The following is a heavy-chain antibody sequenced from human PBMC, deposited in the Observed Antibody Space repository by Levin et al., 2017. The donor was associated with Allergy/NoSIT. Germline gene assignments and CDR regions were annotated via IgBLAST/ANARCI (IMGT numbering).Heavy chain of an antibody. D-gene: IGHD2-15*01. CDR1: GFTFSSYS. Sequence: PGGSLRLSCAASGFTFSSYSMNWVRQAPGKGLEWVSSISSSSSYIYYADSVKGRFTISRDNAKNSLYLQMNSLRAEDTAVYYCARGGDIVVVVAATHDAFDIWGQGTMVTVSS. CDR2: ISSSSSYI. CDR3: ARGGDIVVVVAATHDAFDI. V-gene: IGHV3-21*01. J-gene: IGHJ3*02.